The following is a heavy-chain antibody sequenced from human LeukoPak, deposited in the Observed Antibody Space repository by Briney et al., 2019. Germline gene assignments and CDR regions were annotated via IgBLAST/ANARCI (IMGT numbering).Heavy chain of an antibody. D-gene: IGHD3-9*01. CDR3: SDIDY. J-gene: IGHJ4*02. CDR1: GFTFSSYW. V-gene: IGHV3-74*01. CDR2: INTDGSST. Sequence: GGSLRLSCAASGFTFSSYWMHWVRHAPGKGLVWVSRINTDGSSTTYADSVKGGFTISRGNAKNSLYLQMNSLRAEDTAVYYCSDIDYWGLGTLVTVSS.